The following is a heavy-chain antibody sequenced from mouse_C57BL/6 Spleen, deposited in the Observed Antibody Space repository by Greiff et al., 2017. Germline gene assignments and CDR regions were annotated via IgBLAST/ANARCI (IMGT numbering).Heavy chain of an antibody. D-gene: IGHD1-1*01. Sequence: VQLQQSGPGLVQPSQSLSITCTVSGFSLTSYGVHWVRQSPGKGLEWLGVIWSGGSTDYNAAFISRPSISKDNSKSQVFFKMNSLQADDTAIYYCARNNYYYGSSPYYYAMDYWGQGTSVTVSS. J-gene: IGHJ4*01. V-gene: IGHV2-2*01. CDR2: IWSGGST. CDR1: GFSLTSYG. CDR3: ARNNYYYGSSPYYYAMDY.